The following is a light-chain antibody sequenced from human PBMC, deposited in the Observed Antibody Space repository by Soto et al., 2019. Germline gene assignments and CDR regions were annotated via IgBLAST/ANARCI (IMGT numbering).Light chain of an antibody. J-gene: IGLJ3*02. CDR3: SSYTTSGTYVL. CDR1: FSDVGSTYNY. Sequence: QSALTQPASVSGSPGQSITISCTGTFSDVGSTYNYVSWYQQHPDKAPKLLISEVNNRPSGVSHRFSGSKSGNTASLTISGLQPADEADYYCSSYTTSGTYVLFGGGTKLTVL. V-gene: IGLV2-14*01. CDR2: EVN.